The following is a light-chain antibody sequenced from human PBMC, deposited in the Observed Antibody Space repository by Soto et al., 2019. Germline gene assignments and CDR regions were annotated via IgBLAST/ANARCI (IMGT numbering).Light chain of an antibody. Sequence: EIVLTQSPGTLSLSPGERATLSCRASQSVNSNSLAWYQQKPRQAPRLLIYAASSRVGGTPGKCSGSGWGKDFTLTSSRLEPEDFAEYYCQQYGTSSLTFGQGTKVDIK. CDR1: QSVNSNS. V-gene: IGKV3-20*01. CDR3: QQYGTSSLT. J-gene: IGKJ1*01. CDR2: AAS.